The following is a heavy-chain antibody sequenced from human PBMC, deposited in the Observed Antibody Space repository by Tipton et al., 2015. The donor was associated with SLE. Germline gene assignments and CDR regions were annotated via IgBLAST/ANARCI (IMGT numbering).Heavy chain of an antibody. Sequence: TLSLTCTVSGGSIGSSGYFWGWIRQPPGKGLEWLGRIFYIGSTYYNPSLKSRVTISVDTSKNQFSQKLSSVTAADTAVYYCARAEQQREPFDYWGQGILVTVSS. V-gene: IGHV4-39*07. CDR2: IFYIGST. J-gene: IGHJ4*02. CDR1: GGSIGSSGYF. CDR3: ARAEQQREPFDY. D-gene: IGHD6-13*01.